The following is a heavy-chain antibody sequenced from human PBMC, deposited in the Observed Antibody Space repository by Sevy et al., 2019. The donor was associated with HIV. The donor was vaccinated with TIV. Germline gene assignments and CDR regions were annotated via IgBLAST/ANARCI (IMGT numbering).Heavy chain of an antibody. CDR1: GGSISSYL. CDR3: ARHQTSAVLFGCDL. V-gene: IGHV4-59*08. J-gene: IGHJ3*01. Sequence: SETLSLTCTVSGGSISSYLWSWIRQPPGRGLEWIGYMYNTWSTNYNPSLKSRVTISQDTSKNQFSLKLSSVTAADTAVYYCARHQTSAVLFGCDLWGPGTMVTVSS. D-gene: IGHD3-10*01. CDR2: MYNTWST.